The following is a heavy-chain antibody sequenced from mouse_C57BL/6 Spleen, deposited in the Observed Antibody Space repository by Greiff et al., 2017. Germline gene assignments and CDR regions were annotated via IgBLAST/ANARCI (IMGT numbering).Heavy chain of an antibody. J-gene: IGHJ4*01. V-gene: IGHV5-4*01. D-gene: IGHD2-4*01. Sequence: EVQGVESGGGLVKPGGSLKLSCAASGFTFSSYAMSWVRQTPEKRLEWVATISDGGSYTYYPDNVKGRFTISRDNAKNNLYLQMSHLKSEDTAMYYCARDDYEYAMDYWGQGTSVTVSS. CDR3: ARDDYEYAMDY. CDR2: ISDGGSYT. CDR1: GFTFSSYA.